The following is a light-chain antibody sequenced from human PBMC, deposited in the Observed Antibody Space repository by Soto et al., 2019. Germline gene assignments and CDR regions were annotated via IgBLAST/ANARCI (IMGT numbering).Light chain of an antibody. J-gene: IGKJ1*01. Sequence: DVPMTQSPSTLSASVGDRVTITCRASQSITRWLAWYQQKPGKVPKLLIYGASSLERGVPSRFSGSGSGTEFTLTITSLQPEDFATFYCQHETTFGQGTKVEVK. CDR1: QSITRW. V-gene: IGKV1-5*01. CDR3: QHETT. CDR2: GAS.